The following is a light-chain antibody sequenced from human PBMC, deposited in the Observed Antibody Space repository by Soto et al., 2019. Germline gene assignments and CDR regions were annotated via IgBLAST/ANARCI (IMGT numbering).Light chain of an antibody. CDR1: QSVSSSY. Sequence: EIVLTQSPGTLSLSPGERATLSCRASQSVSSSYLAWYQQKPGQAPRPLIYGASSRATGIPDRFSGSGSWTEFTLTIGRLAPVDFAVYYCQQYGSSPVTFGRGTKVDIK. CDR3: QQYGSSPVT. CDR2: GAS. J-gene: IGKJ3*01. V-gene: IGKV3-20*01.